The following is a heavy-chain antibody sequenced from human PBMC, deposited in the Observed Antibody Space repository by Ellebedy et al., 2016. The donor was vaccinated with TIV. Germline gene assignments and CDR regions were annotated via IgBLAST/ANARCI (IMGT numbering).Heavy chain of an antibody. D-gene: IGHD3-22*01. V-gene: IGHV3-21*01. CDR3: ARAIISYDSSGYYPNYYYYGMDV. Sequence: GESLKISCAASGFTFSSYSMNWVRQAPGKGLEWVSSISSSSSYIYYADSVKGRFTLSRDNAKNSLYLQMNSLKAEDTAVYYCARAIISYDSSGYYPNYYYYGMDVWGQGTTVTVSS. CDR2: ISSSSSYI. CDR1: GFTFSSYS. J-gene: IGHJ6*02.